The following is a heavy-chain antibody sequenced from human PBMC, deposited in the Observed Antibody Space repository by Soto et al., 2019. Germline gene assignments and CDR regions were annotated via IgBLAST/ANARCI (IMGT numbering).Heavy chain of an antibody. CDR1: GGTFSSYA. V-gene: IGHV1-69*13. CDR3: ERDPSSLGNPNWFEP. J-gene: IGHJ5*02. Sequence: ASVKVSCKGSGGTFSSYAISWVRQAPGQGLEWMGGIIPIFGTANYAQKFQGRVTITADESTSTAYMELSSLRSEDTAVYYCERDPSSLGNPNWFEPWGQGTLVTVSS. CDR2: IIPIFGTA. D-gene: IGHD1-1*01.